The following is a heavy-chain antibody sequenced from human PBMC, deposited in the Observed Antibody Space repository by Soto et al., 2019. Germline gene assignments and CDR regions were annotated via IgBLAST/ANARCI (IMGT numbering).Heavy chain of an antibody. CDR2: IIPILGIA. V-gene: IGHV1-69*04. D-gene: IGHD4-17*01. Sequence: SVKVSCKASGGTFSSYTISWVRQAPGQGLEWMGRIIPILGIANYAQKFQGRVTITADKSTSTAYMELSSLRSEDTAVYYCARDRGDYGDFYFDYWGQGTLVTVSS. CDR1: GGTFSSYT. J-gene: IGHJ4*02. CDR3: ARDRGDYGDFYFDY.